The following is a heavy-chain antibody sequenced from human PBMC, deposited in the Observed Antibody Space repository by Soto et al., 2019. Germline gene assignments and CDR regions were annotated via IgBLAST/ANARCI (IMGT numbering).Heavy chain of an antibody. CDR3: ATYPEVGANWFDP. V-gene: IGHV4-39*01. CDR1: GGSISSSSYY. D-gene: IGHD1-26*01. Sequence: QLQLQESGPGLVKPSETLSLTCTVSGGSISSSSYYWGWIRQPPGKGLEWIGSIYYSGSTYYNPSLKSRVTISVDTSKNQFSLKLSSVTAADTAVYYCATYPEVGANWFDPWGQGTLVTVSS. J-gene: IGHJ5*02. CDR2: IYYSGST.